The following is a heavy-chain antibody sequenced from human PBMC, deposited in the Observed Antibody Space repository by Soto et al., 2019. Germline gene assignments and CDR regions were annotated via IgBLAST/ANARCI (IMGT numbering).Heavy chain of an antibody. D-gene: IGHD3-3*01. CDR3: ARAYYDFWSGDRYYFDY. Sequence: SETLSLTCAVSSGSISSSNWWSWVRQPPGKGLEGIGEIYHSGSTNYNPSLKSRVTISGDKSKNQFSLKLGSVTAADTAVYYCARAYYDFWSGDRYYFDYWGQGTLVTVSS. CDR2: IYHSGST. CDR1: SGSISSSNW. J-gene: IGHJ4*02. V-gene: IGHV4-4*02.